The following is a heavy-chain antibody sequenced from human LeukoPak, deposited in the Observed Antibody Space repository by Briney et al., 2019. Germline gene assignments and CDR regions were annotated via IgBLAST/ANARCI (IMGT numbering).Heavy chain of an antibody. D-gene: IGHD3-22*01. V-gene: IGHV5-51*01. J-gene: IGHJ3*02. CDR2: NYHGDYET. Sequence: GESLKISCKGSGYSFTNYWIGWVRQVPGEGLEWMGINYHGDYETILSPSFQGPVTISADKSISTAYLQWSSLKASDTAMYYCARRRLYDSSGYYYLDAFDIWGQGTMVTVSS. CDR3: ARRRLYDSSGYYYLDAFDI. CDR1: GYSFTNYW.